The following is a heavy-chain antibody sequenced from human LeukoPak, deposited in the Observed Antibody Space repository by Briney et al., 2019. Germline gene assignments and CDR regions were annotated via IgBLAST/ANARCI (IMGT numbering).Heavy chain of an antibody. CDR2: IYPGDSNT. V-gene: IGHV5-51*01. CDR1: GYSFTSYW. CDR3: ARRTYLSGFDP. Sequence: GEALKISCKGSGYSFTSYWIGWGRQMPGKGLEWMGIIYPGDSNTKYSPSFQGQVTISADKSISTAYLQWSSLKASDTAMYYCARRTYLSGFDPWGQGTLVTVSS. J-gene: IGHJ5*02. D-gene: IGHD2-2*01.